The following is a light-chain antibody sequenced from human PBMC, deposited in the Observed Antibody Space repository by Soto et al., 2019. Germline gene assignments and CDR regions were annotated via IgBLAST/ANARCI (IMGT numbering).Light chain of an antibody. Sequence: DIQMTQSPSSLSASVGDRVTITCRASQIISSWLAWFQQKPGKAPTLLIYAASTLQSGVPSRFSGSGFGTDFTLTISSLQAEDFASYYCQQLRSYPSTFGGGTKVDIK. CDR2: AAS. V-gene: IGKV1-9*01. J-gene: IGKJ4*01. CDR3: QQLRSYPST. CDR1: QIISSW.